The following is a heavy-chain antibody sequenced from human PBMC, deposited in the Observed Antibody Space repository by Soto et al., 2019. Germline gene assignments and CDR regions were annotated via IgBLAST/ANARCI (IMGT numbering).Heavy chain of an antibody. J-gene: IGHJ6*02. CDR2: IYYSGST. CDR3: ARDGSYYDSSGYYYAYYYYGMDV. Sequence: PSETLSVTCTVSGGSISSSIYYWGWIRHPPGKGLEWIGSIYYSGSTYYNPSLKSRVTISVDTSKNQFSLKLSSVTAADTAVYYCARDGSYYDSSGYYYAYYYYGMDVWGQGTTVTVSS. V-gene: IGHV4-39*02. CDR1: GGSISSSIYY. D-gene: IGHD3-22*01.